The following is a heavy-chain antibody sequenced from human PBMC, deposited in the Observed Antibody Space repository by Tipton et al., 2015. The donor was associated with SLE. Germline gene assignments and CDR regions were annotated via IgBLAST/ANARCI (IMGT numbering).Heavy chain of an antibody. CDR1: GGSIISSSHY. CDR2: INYSGST. D-gene: IGHD3-22*01. CDR3: ARGVAYYFDSGAFDV. V-gene: IGHV4-39*07. J-gene: IGHJ3*01. Sequence: TLSLTCTVSGGSIISSSHYWSWIRQPPGKGLEWIGEINYSGSTNYNPSLKSRVTISIGTSKNQLSLELSSVTAADTAVYYCARGVAYYFDSGAFDVWGQGTMVTVSS.